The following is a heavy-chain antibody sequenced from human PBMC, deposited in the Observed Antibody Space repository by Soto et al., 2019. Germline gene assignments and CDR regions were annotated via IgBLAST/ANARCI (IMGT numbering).Heavy chain of an antibody. CDR1: GGSISSYY. V-gene: IGHV4-59*01. Sequence: PSETLSLTCTVSGGSISSYYWSWIRQPPGKGLEWIGYIYYSGSTNYNPSLKSRVTISVDTSKNQFSLKLSSVTAADTAVYYCARDLVYCSSTSCYRGRRGARASGMDVWGQGTTVPVSS. D-gene: IGHD2-2*01. CDR2: IYYSGST. J-gene: IGHJ6*02. CDR3: ARDLVYCSSTSCYRGRRGARASGMDV.